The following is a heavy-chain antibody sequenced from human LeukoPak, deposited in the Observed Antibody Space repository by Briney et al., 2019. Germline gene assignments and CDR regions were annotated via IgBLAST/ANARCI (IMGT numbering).Heavy chain of an antibody. V-gene: IGHV3-30*18. D-gene: IGHD2-15*01. CDR2: ISYDGSNK. J-gene: IGHJ6*04. CDR1: GFTFSSYG. Sequence: GRSLRLSCAASGFTFSSYGMHWVRQAPGKGLEWVAVISYDGSNKYYADSVKGRFTISRDNSKNTLYLQMNSLRAEDTAVYYCAKDHGEVVVAVRDNYYYYYGMDVWGKGTTVTVSS. CDR3: AKDHGEVVVAVRDNYYYYYGMDV.